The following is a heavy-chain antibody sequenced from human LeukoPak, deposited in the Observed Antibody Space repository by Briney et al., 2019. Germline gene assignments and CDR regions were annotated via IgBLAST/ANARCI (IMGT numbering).Heavy chain of an antibody. J-gene: IGHJ6*03. CDR3: ARGSVGATPSYYYYYMDV. Sequence: SETLSLTCTVSGGSISSSSYYWGWIRQPPGKGLEWIGSIYYSGSTNYNPSLKSRVTISVDTSKNQFSLKLSSVTAADTAVYYCARGSVGATPSYYYYYMDVWGKGTTVTVSS. D-gene: IGHD1-26*01. CDR1: GGSISSSSYY. CDR2: IYYSGST. V-gene: IGHV4-39*07.